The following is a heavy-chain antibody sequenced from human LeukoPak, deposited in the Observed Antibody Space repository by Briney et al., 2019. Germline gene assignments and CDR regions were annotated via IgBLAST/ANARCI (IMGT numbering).Heavy chain of an antibody. CDR2: ISTDGSDK. J-gene: IGHJ4*02. D-gene: IGHD3-16*01. CDR3: ARDVSHSADYYFDY. V-gene: IGHV3-30*04. Sequence: GGSLRLSCTASGFSFSNYAMHWVRQAPGKGLGWVAVISTDGSDKHYADSVKGRFTISRDNFKNTLYLQMNGLMSIEDTAVYYCARDVSHSADYYFDYWGQGSLVTVSS. CDR1: GFSFSNYA.